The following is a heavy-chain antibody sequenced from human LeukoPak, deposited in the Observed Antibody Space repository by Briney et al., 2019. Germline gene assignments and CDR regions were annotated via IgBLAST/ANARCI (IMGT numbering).Heavy chain of an antibody. CDR1: GFTFSSYE. CDR2: ISSSGSTI. J-gene: IGHJ6*04. D-gene: IGHD3-10*02. V-gene: IGHV3-48*03. CDR3: AELGITMIGGV. Sequence: GGSLRLSCAASGFTFSSYEMNWVRQAPGKGLEWVTYISSSGSTIYYADSVKGRFTISRDNAKNSLYLQMNSLRAEDTAVYYCAELGITMIGGVWGKGTTVTVSS.